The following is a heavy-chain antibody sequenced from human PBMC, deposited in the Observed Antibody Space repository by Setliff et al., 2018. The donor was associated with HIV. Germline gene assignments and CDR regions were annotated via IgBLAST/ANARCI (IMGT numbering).Heavy chain of an antibody. J-gene: IGHJ4*02. V-gene: IGHV4-34*01. D-gene: IGHD3-16*02. CDR3: TLTHVGAQTHVGIPMIDNF. CDR2: IDHEGTT. Sequence: SETLSPTCAVFGGSFSNYYWSWVRQPPGKGLEFIAEIDHEGTTNYNPSLKSRATISVDTSKNHLSLKLTSMTAADTGVYFCTLTHVGAQTHVGIPMIDNFWGQGTLVTVSS. CDR1: GGSFSNYY.